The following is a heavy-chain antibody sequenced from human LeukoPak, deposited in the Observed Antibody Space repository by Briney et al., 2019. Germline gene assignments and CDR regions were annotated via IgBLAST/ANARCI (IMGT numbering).Heavy chain of an antibody. D-gene: IGHD6-25*01. CDR3: ARDGSIEAPDY. Sequence: ASETLSLTCTVSGGSISSYYWSWIRQPPGKGLEWIGYIYYSGSTNYNPSLKSRVTISVDTSKNQFSLKLSSVTAAGTAVYYCARDGSIEAPDYWGQGTLVTVSS. V-gene: IGHV4-59*12. CDR2: IYYSGST. CDR1: GGSISSYY. J-gene: IGHJ4*02.